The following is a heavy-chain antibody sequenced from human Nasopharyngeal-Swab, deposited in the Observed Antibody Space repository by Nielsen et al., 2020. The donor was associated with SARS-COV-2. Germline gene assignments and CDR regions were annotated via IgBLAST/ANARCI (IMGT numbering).Heavy chain of an antibody. D-gene: IGHD3-3*02. Sequence: WIRQPPGKGLEWVSAISGSGGSTYYADSVKGRFTISRDNSKNTLYLQMNSLRAEDTAVYYCAKCPLADYWGQGTLVTVSS. CDR3: AKCPLADY. J-gene: IGHJ4*02. V-gene: IGHV3-23*01. CDR2: ISGSGGST.